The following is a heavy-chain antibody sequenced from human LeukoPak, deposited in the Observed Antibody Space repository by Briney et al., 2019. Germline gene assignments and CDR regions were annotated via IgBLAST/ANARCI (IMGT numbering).Heavy chain of an antibody. CDR1: GGSIGSSSYY. V-gene: IGHV4-39*01. CDR2: IYYSGST. J-gene: IGHJ4*02. Sequence: PSETLSLTCTVSGGSIGSSSYYWGWIRQPPGKGLEWIGSIYYSGSTYYNPSLKSRVTISVDTSKNQFSLKLSSVTAADTAVYYCARQKGLRVYYFDYWGQGTLVTVSS. D-gene: IGHD5-12*01. CDR3: ARQKGLRVYYFDY.